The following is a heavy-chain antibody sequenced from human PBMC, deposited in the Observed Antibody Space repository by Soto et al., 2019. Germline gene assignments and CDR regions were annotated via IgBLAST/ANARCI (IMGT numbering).Heavy chain of an antibody. J-gene: IGHJ4*01. CDR2: IFHSGNA. CDR3: ARAHAPTLPFDS. CDR1: GGSIRNVY. Sequence: SKTLSLTCTVSGGSIRNVYWSWIRQAPGKGLEWIGFIFHSGNAKYNPPLKSRVTISVDTSKNQFSLSLDSVTAADTAVYFCARAHAPTLPFDSWGQGTLVTVSS. D-gene: IGHD2-15*01. V-gene: IGHV4-59*01.